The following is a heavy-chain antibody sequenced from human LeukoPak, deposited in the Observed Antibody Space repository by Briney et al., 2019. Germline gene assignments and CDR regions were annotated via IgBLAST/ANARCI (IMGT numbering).Heavy chain of an antibody. V-gene: IGHV4-59*01. CDR2: IYYSGST. Sequence: SETLSLTCAVSGGSISSYYWSWVRQPPGKGLEWVGYIYYSGSTNYNPSLKSRVTISVATSKNQFSLKLSSVTAADTAVYYCARVRSDCSGGSCYSVAFDIWGQGTMVTVSS. J-gene: IGHJ3*02. CDR3: ARVRSDCSGGSCYSVAFDI. CDR1: GGSISSYY. D-gene: IGHD2-15*01.